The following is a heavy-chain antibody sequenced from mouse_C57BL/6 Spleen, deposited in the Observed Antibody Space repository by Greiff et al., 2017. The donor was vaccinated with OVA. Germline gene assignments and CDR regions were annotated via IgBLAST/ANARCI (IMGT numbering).Heavy chain of an antibody. CDR3: ARGPAMDY. J-gene: IGHJ4*01. CDR1: GYTFTDYY. Sequence: EVQLQQSGPELVKPGASVKISCKASGYTFTDYYMNWVKQSHGKSLEWIGAINPNNGGNSYNQKFKGQATLTVNKSSSTAYMELRSLTSVDSAVYYCARGPAMDYWGQGTSVTVSS. V-gene: IGHV1-26*01. CDR2: INPNNGGN.